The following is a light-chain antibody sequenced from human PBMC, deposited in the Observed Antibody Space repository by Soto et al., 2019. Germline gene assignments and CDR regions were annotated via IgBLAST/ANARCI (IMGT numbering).Light chain of an antibody. CDR2: GAS. CDR1: QSVGSN. V-gene: IGKV3-15*01. CDR3: QQYNNWPPWT. J-gene: IGKJ1*01. Sequence: EIVMTQSPATLSASPGERATLSCRASQSVGSNLAWYQQKPGQAPRLLIYGASTRATGVPARFSGSGSGTEFTLTIRSLQSEDFAVYYCQQYNNWPPWTFGQGTKVEIK.